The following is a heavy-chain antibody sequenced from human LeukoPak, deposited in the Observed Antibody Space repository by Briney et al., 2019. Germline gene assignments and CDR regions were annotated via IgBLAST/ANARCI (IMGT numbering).Heavy chain of an antibody. CDR1: GYTFTGYY. V-gene: IGHV1-2*02. J-gene: IGHJ4*02. D-gene: IGHD3-16*02. CDR3: ARFGYDYVWGSYRSSNDY. Sequence: ASVRVSCKASGYTFTGYYMHGVRQAPGQVLEWMGWINPNSGGTNYAQESQGRVTMTRDTSISTAYMELSRLRSDDTAVYYCARFGYDYVWGSYRSSNDYWGQGTLVTVSS. CDR2: INPNSGGT.